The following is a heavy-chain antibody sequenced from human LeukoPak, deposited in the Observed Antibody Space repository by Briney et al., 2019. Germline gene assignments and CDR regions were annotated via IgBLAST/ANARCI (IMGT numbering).Heavy chain of an antibody. CDR2: IYYSGST. CDR1: GGSISSSSYY. D-gene: IGHD3-16*02. J-gene: IGHJ5*02. V-gene: IGHV4-39*01. Sequence: SETLSLTCTVSGGSISSSSYYWGWIRQPPGKGLEWIGSIYYSGSTYYHPSLKSRVTISVDTSKNQFSLKLSSVTAADTAVYYCARMGGIMITFGGVIVKSWFDPWGQGTLVTVSS. CDR3: ARMGGIMITFGGVIVKSWFDP.